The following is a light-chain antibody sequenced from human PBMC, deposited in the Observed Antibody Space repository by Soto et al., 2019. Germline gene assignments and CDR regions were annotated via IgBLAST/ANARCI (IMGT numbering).Light chain of an antibody. Sequence: EIVLTQSPATLSLSPGERATLSCSASQSWSSINLAWFQQKPGQAARLLIYGTSSRATGIPDRFSGSGSGTDFTLPISSLEPEDFAFYYCQQRNSWPLTFGGGTKV. CDR2: GTS. V-gene: IGKV3D-20*02. J-gene: IGKJ4*01. CDR1: QSWSSIN. CDR3: QQRNSWPLT.